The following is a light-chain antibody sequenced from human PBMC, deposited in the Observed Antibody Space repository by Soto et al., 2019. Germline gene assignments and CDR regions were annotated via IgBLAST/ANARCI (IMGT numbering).Light chain of an antibody. CDR1: QSVTNS. V-gene: IGKV3-11*01. CDR3: QQRSNWPT. CDR2: DAS. Sequence: IVLSQSPATLSLSTGERATLSCRASQSVTNSLAWYQQKPGQAPRLLVYDASNRATGIPTRFSGSGSGTDFTLTISNLEPEDFAVYYCQQRSNWPTFGQGTRLEI. J-gene: IGKJ5*01.